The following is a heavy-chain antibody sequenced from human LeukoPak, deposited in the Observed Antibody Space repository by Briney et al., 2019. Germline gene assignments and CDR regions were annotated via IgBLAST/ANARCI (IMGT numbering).Heavy chain of an antibody. CDR3: AREPVVPAANRGDYAFDI. Sequence: SQTLSLTCTVSGGSISSGDYYWSWIRQPPGKGLEWIGYIYYSGSTYYNPSLKSRVTISVDTSKNQFSLKLSSVTAADTAVYYCAREPVVPAANRGDYAFDIWGQGTMVTVSS. CDR1: GGSISSGDYY. V-gene: IGHV4-30-4*08. J-gene: IGHJ3*02. D-gene: IGHD2-2*01. CDR2: IYYSGST.